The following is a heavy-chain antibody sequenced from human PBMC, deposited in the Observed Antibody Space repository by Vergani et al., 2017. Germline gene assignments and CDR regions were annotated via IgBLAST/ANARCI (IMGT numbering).Heavy chain of an antibody. CDR3: ARDYEVGYSMVRGVPFDY. CDR1: GFTFSSYS. Sequence: EVQLVESGGGLIQPGGSLRLSCAASGFTFSSYSMNWVRQAPGKGLEWVSSISSSSSYIYYADSVKGRFTISRDNAKNSLYLQMNSLRAEDTAVYYCARDYEVGYSMVRGVPFDYWGQGTLVTVSS. V-gene: IGHV3-21*01. D-gene: IGHD3-10*01. J-gene: IGHJ4*02. CDR2: ISSSSSYI.